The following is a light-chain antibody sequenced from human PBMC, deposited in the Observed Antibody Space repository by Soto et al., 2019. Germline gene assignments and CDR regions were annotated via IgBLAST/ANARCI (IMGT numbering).Light chain of an antibody. J-gene: IGKJ1*01. CDR3: MEGRHWPPK. Sequence: DVVMTQSPLSLPVTLGQPASISCRSSQSLVYSDGNTYLNWFQQRPGQSPRRLIYEVSNRDSGVPVRFGGSGSGTDFTLKISRVEAEDVGVYYCMEGRHWPPKFGQGTKVEIK. V-gene: IGKV2-30*01. CDR1: QSLVYSDGNTY. CDR2: EVS.